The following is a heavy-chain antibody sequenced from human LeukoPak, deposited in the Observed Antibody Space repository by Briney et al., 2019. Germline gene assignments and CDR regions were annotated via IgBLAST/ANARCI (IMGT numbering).Heavy chain of an antibody. V-gene: IGHV5-51*01. J-gene: IGHJ4*02. CDR2: IYPADSTA. Sequence: GESLKISCKASGYSFTTYWIGWVRQVPGKGLEWVGIIYPADSTAKYSPSFQGQVTISVDKSISTAYLQWSRLEASDTAVFYCARHPESGYKSDYWGQGTLVTVSS. CDR3: ARHPESGYKSDY. CDR1: GYSFTTYW. D-gene: IGHD5-12*01.